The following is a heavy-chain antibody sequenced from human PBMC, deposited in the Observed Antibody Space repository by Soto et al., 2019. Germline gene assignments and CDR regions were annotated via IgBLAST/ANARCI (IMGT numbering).Heavy chain of an antibody. Sequence: PSETLSLTCAVSGGSISSGGYSWSWIRQPPGKGLEWIGYIYHSGITYYNPSLKSRVTISVDRSKNQFSLKLSSVTAADTAVYYCARDPGSGSYYGWFDPWGQGTLVTVSS. V-gene: IGHV4-30-2*01. D-gene: IGHD3-10*01. CDR1: GGSISSGGYS. CDR2: IYHSGIT. CDR3: ARDPGSGSYYGWFDP. J-gene: IGHJ5*02.